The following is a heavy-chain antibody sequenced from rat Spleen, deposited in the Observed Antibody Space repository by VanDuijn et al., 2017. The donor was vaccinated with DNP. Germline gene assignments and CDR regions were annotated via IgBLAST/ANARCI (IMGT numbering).Heavy chain of an antibody. Sequence: EVELVESGGGLVQPGRSLKLSCVASGFTFNNYWMTWIRQAPGKGLEWVASITNTGGSTYYPDSVRGRFTISRDNAESSLYLQMDSLRSEDTATYYCTTASTEGFAYWGQGTLVTVS. D-gene: IGHD1-11*01. CDR2: ITNTGGST. CDR1: GFTFNNYW. J-gene: IGHJ3*01. CDR3: TTASTEGFAY. V-gene: IGHV5-31*01.